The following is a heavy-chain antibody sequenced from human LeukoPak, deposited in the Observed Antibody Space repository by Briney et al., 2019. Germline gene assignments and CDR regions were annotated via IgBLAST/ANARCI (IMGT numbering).Heavy chain of an antibody. J-gene: IGHJ4*02. Sequence: GTSLRLSCVASGFTFTNYAMSWVRQAPGKGLEWVSAITGSDGSIYYADSVKGRFTISRDNSKNTLYLQVNSLRAEDTAVYYCAKWGDYDILTGYYVPDYWGQGTLVTASS. CDR2: ITGSDGSI. D-gene: IGHD3-9*01. CDR3: AKWGDYDILTGYYVPDY. V-gene: IGHV3-23*01. CDR1: GFTFTNYA.